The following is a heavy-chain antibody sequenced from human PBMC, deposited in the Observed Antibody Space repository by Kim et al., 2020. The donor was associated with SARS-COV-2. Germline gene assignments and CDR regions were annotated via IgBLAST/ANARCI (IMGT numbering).Heavy chain of an antibody. V-gene: IGHV3-48*03. D-gene: IGHD3-3*01. Sequence: FTISRDNAKNSLYLQMNSLRAEDTAVYYCAREKMITIFGVVPSGYYGMDVWGQGTTVTVSS. J-gene: IGHJ6*02. CDR3: AREKMITIFGVVPSGYYGMDV.